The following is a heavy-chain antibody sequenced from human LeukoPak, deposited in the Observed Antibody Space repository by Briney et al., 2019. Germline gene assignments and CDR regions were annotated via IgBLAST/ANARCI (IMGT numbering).Heavy chain of an antibody. V-gene: IGHV4-39*02. Sequence: SETLSLTCTVSGGSISSNIYYWGWLGQGPGKGLEGPGSISYSGGTHYNPSLKSRLTISVARSNNHFSLRLSSVTAADKAVNYCGRPHDYYDGSDYEWSVPWGQGTLVTVSS. J-gene: IGHJ5*02. CDR2: ISYSGGT. CDR1: GGSISSNIYY. D-gene: IGHD3-22*01. CDR3: GRPHDYYDGSDYEWSVP.